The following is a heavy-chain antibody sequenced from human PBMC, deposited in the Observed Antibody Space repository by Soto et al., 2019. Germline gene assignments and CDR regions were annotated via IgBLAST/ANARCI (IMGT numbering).Heavy chain of an antibody. J-gene: IGHJ5*02. CDR2: IYYSGST. D-gene: IGHD6-13*01. V-gene: IGHV4-59*01. Sequence: SETLSLTCTVSGGSISSYYWSWIRQPPGKGLEWIGYIYYSGSTNYNPSLKSRVTISVDTSKNQFSLKLSSVTAADTAVYYCARVAAAGMVANWFDPWGQGTLVTVSS. CDR3: ARVAAAGMVANWFDP. CDR1: GGSISSYY.